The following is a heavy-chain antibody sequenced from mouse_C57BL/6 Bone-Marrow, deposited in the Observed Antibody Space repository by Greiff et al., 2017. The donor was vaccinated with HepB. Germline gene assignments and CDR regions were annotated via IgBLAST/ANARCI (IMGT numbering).Heavy chain of an antibody. Sequence: VQLQQSGAELVRPGASVKLSCTASGFNIKDDYMHWVKQRPEQGLEWIGWIDPENGDTEYASKFQGKATITADTSSNTAYLQLSSLTSEDTAVYYCTGIYYEGTAWFACWGQGTLVTVSA. CDR1: GFNIKDDY. J-gene: IGHJ3*01. D-gene: IGHD2-4*01. CDR3: TGIYYEGTAWFAC. V-gene: IGHV14-4*01. CDR2: IDPENGDT.